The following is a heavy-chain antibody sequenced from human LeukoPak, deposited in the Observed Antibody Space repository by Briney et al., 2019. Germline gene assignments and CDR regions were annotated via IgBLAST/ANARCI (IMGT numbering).Heavy chain of an antibody. V-gene: IGHV4-4*09. CDR3: ATLNDAKSVPFVH. J-gene: IGHJ4*02. D-gene: IGHD2-8*01. CDR2: IYTNRRT. CDR1: GASASSFQ. Sequence: PLETLSLTCSVSGASASSFQWSSMRESPGTGLEGIWYIYTNRRTNSNPSIKSRVTMSLDTSKHQFSLKLTSVSAADTAVYYCATLNDAKSVPFVHWGRGSLVTVSS.